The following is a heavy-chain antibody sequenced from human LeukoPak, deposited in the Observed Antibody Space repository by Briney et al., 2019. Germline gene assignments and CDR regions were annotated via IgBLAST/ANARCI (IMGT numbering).Heavy chain of an antibody. V-gene: IGHV1-69*06. D-gene: IGHD5-24*01. CDR2: IIPIFGTA. CDR3: ARRLQFRYYFDY. Sequence: GASVTVSCKASGGTFSSYAISWVRQAPGQGLEWMGGIIPIFGTANYAQKFQGRVTITADKSTSTAYMELSSLRSEDTAVYYCARRLQFRYYFDYWGQGTLVTVSS. CDR1: GGTFSSYA. J-gene: IGHJ4*02.